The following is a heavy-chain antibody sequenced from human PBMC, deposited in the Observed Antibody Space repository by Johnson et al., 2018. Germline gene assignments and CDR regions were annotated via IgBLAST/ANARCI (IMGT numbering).Heavy chain of an antibody. V-gene: IGHV3-74*03. Sequence: VQLQESGGGLIQPGGSLRLSCAASGLTFSSYWMHWVRQAPGKGLVWVSRINSDGSNTTYADSVRGRFTISRDNAKNTLYLQMNSLRAEDTAVYYCAREDMVPAAHIYYYYGMDVWGQGTSVTVSS. CDR1: GLTFSSYW. D-gene: IGHD3-10*01. CDR2: INSDGSNT. CDR3: AREDMVPAAHIYYYYGMDV. J-gene: IGHJ6*02.